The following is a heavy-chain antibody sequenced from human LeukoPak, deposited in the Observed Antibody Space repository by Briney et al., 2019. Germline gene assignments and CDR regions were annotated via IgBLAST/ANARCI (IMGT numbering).Heavy chain of an antibody. CDR1: GGSISGYY. V-gene: IGHV4-59*08. D-gene: IGHD1-7*01. Sequence: PSETLSLTCTVSGGSISGYYWTWIRQPPGRGLEWVGYLYYGGRTYYNPSLESRLTISVDTSKNQFSLNVRSVTAADSAVYYCARGGTSGTVLDHWGRGALVTVSS. CDR3: ARGGTSGTVLDH. J-gene: IGHJ4*02. CDR2: LYYGGRT.